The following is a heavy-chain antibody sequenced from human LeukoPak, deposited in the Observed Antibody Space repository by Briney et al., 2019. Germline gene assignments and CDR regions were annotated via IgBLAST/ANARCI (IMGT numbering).Heavy chain of an antibody. CDR2: FYAGGGT. CDR3: ARGGHSYENYFDY. Sequence: PSQTLSLTCTVSGGSISSGGSFWSWIRQPAGKGLEWIGRFYAGGGTNYNPSLQSRVTISVDTSNNQFSLKLTSVTAADTAVYYCARGGHSYENYFDYWGQGTLVTVSS. CDR1: GGSISSGGSF. D-gene: IGHD5-18*01. V-gene: IGHV4-61*02. J-gene: IGHJ4*02.